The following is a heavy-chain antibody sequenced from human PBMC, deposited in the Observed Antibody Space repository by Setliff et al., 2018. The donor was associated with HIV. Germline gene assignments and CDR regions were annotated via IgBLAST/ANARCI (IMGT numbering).Heavy chain of an antibody. CDR3: ARPSDTAMVTVGYYYYGMDV. V-gene: IGHV1-69*13. Sequence: SVKVSCKASGGTFSSYAISWVRQAPGQGLEWMGGIIPIFGTANYAQKFQGRVTITADESTSTAYMELSSLRSEDTAVYYCARPSDTAMVTVGYYYYGMDVWGQGTTVTV. CDR1: GGTFSSYA. J-gene: IGHJ6*02. D-gene: IGHD5-18*01. CDR2: IIPIFGTA.